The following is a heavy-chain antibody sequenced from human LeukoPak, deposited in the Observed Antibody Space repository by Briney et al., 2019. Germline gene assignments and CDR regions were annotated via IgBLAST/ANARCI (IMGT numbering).Heavy chain of an antibody. J-gene: IGHJ4*02. CDR1: GFVFDEHG. CDR2: INWSGKST. V-gene: IGHV3-20*04. CDR3: ARGPNFGDRVDYLES. Sequence: PGGSLRLSCTASGFVFDEHGMTWVRQVPGKGLEWVSGINWSGKSTSYGDPVRGRFTISRDNAKNSLSLQMDSLRAEDTALYYCARGPNFGDRVDYLESWGQGTKVTVSS. D-gene: IGHD4-17*01.